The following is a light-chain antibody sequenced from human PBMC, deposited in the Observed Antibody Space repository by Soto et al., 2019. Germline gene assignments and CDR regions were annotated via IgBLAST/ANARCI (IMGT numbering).Light chain of an antibody. V-gene: IGLV2-14*01. CDR3: TSYTSSSTLYV. Sequence: QSALTQPASVSGSPGQSITISCTGTSSDVGGYNYVSWYQQHPGKAPKLMICDVNNRPSGVSNRFSGSKSGNTASLTISGLQAEDEADYHCTSYTSSSTLYVFGTGTKLTVL. J-gene: IGLJ1*01. CDR2: DVN. CDR1: SSDVGGYNY.